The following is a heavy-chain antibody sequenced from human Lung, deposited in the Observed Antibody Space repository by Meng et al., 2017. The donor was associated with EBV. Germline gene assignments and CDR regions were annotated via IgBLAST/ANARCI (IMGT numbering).Heavy chain of an antibody. CDR3: TKQGPTSE. V-gene: IGHV3-23*01. Sequence: GLVXPXXSLRLSCVSSGFSFSDYAMMWVRQAPGKGLESVSAISTSGSYTYYADSVKGRFTISRDNSKNTLYLQMNSLRAEDTAKYYCTKQGPTSEWGQGTLVTVSS. J-gene: IGHJ4*02. CDR2: ISTSGSYT. D-gene: IGHD1-26*01. CDR1: GFSFSDYA.